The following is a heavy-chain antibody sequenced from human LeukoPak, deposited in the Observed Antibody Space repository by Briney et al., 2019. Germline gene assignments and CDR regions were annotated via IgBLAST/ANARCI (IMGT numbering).Heavy chain of an antibody. CDR1: GFTFSSYE. Sequence: PGGSLRLSCAASGFTFSSYEMNWVRQAPGKGLEWVSYISSSGSTIYYVDSVKGRFTTSRDNAKNSLYLQMNSLRAEDTAFYYCAINGGGDSGYGNFDYWGQGTLVTVSS. CDR3: AINGGGDSGYGNFDY. CDR2: ISSSGSTI. D-gene: IGHD5-12*01. J-gene: IGHJ4*02. V-gene: IGHV3-48*03.